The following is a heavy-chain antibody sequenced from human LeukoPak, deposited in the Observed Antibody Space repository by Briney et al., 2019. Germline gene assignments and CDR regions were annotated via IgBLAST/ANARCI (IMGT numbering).Heavy chain of an antibody. CDR1: GFTFNTFG. V-gene: IGHV3-30*03. J-gene: IGHJ6*04. CDR3: ARDPGYFGMDV. D-gene: IGHD3-9*01. Sequence: GGSLRLSCAASGFTFNTFGIHWVRQAPGKGLDWVAVISYDGNKEYYADSVKGRFTISRDNSKNTLYLQMNSLRPEDTAVYYCARDPGYFGMDVWGKGTTVTISP. CDR2: ISYDGNKE.